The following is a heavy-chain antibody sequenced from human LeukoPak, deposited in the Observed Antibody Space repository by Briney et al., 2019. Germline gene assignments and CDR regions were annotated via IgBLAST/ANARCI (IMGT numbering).Heavy chain of an antibody. CDR3: ARLAYCSSTSCYPNY. Sequence: SETLSLTFTVSGASISSGTYYWGWIRQPPGKGLEWIASIHYSGSTDYNPSLKSRVTISVDTSENQFSLKLRFVTAADTAVYYCARLAYCSSTSCYPNYWGQGALVTVSS. CDR2: IHYSGST. CDR1: GASISSGTYY. J-gene: IGHJ4*02. D-gene: IGHD2-2*01. V-gene: IGHV4-39*01.